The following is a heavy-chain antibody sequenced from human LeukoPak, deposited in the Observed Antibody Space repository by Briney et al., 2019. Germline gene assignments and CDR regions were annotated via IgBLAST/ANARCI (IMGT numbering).Heavy chain of an antibody. CDR3: ARGRNYGDYFDY. Sequence: SETLSLTCTVSGGSISSGDYYWSWIRQPPGKGLEWIGEINHSGSTNYNPSLKSRVTISVDTSKNQFSLKLSSVTAADTAVYYCARGRNYGDYFDYWGQGTLVTVSS. CDR1: GGSISSGDYY. D-gene: IGHD4-17*01. J-gene: IGHJ4*02. V-gene: IGHV4-39*07. CDR2: INHSGST.